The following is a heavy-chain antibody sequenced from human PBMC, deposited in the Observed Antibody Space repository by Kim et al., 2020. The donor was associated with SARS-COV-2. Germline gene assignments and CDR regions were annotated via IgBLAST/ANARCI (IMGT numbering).Heavy chain of an antibody. CDR1: GYTFTSHV. D-gene: IGHD3-16*02. CDR2: INTANDNS. Sequence: ASVKVSCKASGYTFTSHVLQWLRQAPGQRPEWMGWINTANDNSYSSKNLRARLTITMDTSASTVYMDLSSLRYDDTAFYYCARERGGLYEYWGQGTLVSVS. J-gene: IGHJ4*01. CDR3: ARERGGLYEY. V-gene: IGHV1-3*04.